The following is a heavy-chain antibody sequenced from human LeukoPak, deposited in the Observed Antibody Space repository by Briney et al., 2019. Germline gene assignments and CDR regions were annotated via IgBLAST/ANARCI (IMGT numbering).Heavy chain of an antibody. V-gene: IGHV3-49*04. Sequence: GGSLRLSCTASGFTFGDYAMSWVRQAPGKGLEWVGFIISKAYGGTTEYAASVKGRFTISRDDSKSIAYLQMNSLKTEDTAVYYCTRGRSGSYYPASVYWGQGTVVTVSS. CDR2: IISKAYGGTT. CDR1: GFTFGDYA. CDR3: TRGRSGSYYPASVY. J-gene: IGHJ4*02. D-gene: IGHD1-26*01.